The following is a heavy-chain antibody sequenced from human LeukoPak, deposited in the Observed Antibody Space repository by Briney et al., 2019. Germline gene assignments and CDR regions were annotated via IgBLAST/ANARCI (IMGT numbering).Heavy chain of an antibody. J-gene: IGHJ6*02. D-gene: IGHD4-17*01. CDR2: IIPIFGIA. Sequence: SVKVSCKASGGTFSSYAISWVRQAPGQGLEWMGRIIPIFGIANYAQKFQGRVTITADKSTSTAYMELSSPRSEDTAVYYCATQVTTVPEKVNFRDWGYGMDVWGQGTTVTVSS. CDR3: ATQVTTVPEKVNFRDWGYGMDV. V-gene: IGHV1-69*04. CDR1: GGTFSSYA.